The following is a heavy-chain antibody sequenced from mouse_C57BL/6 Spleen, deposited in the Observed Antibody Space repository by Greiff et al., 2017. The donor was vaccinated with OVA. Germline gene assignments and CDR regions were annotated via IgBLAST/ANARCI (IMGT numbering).Heavy chain of an antibody. Sequence: VQLQQSGPELVKPGASVKISCKASGYSFTGYYMNWVKQSPEKSLEWIGEINPSTGGTTYNQKFKAKATLTVDKSYSTAYMQLKSLTSEDSAVYYCAREAMDYWGQGTSVTVSS. J-gene: IGHJ4*01. CDR3: AREAMDY. V-gene: IGHV1-42*01. CDR2: INPSTGGT. CDR1: GYSFTGYY.